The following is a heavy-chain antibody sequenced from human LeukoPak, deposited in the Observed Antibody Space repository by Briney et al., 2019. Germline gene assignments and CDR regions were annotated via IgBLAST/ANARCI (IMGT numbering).Heavy chain of an antibody. J-gene: IGHJ4*02. CDR2: VYPDDSDT. Sequence: GESLKISRKGSGYSFTTYWIGWVRQMPGKGLECMGIVYPDDSDTRYSPSFQGQVTISVDKSISTAYLQWSSLKASDTAMYYCARSGAAAGYFDYWGQGTLVTVSS. CDR1: GYSFTTYW. D-gene: IGHD6-13*01. V-gene: IGHV5-51*01. CDR3: ARSGAAAGYFDY.